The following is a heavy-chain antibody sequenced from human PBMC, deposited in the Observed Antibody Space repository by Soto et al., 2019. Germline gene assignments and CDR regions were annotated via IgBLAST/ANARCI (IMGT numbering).Heavy chain of an antibody. J-gene: IGHJ5*02. CDR3: AREVVRVAGTRWFDP. CDR2: ISAYNGNT. CDR1: GYTFTSYG. D-gene: IGHD6-19*01. Sequence: GASVKVSCKASGYTFTSYGISWVRQAPGQGLEWVGWISAYNGNTNYAQKLQGRVTMTTDTSTSTAYMELRSLRSDDTAVYYCAREVVRVAGTRWFDPWGQGTLVTVSS. V-gene: IGHV1-18*01.